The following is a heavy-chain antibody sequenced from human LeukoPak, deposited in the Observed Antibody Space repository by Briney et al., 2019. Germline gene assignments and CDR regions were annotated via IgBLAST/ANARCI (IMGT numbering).Heavy chain of an antibody. CDR2: ISSSVSTI. CDR3: ARGGRYCSGGSCYVDY. Sequence: LGGSLRLSCAASGFTFIIYEMSWVRDAPGKGLEWVSYISSSVSTIYYADSVKGRFTISRDNAKNSLYLQMNSLRAEDTAVYYCARGGRYCSGGSCYVDYWGQGTLVTVSS. V-gene: IGHV3-48*03. J-gene: IGHJ4*02. CDR1: GFTFIIYE. D-gene: IGHD2-15*01.